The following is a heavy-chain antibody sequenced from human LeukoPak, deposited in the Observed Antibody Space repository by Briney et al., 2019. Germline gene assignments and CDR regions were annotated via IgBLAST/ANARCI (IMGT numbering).Heavy chain of an antibody. CDR1: GFTFSSYG. J-gene: IGHJ4*02. CDR3: ARDYGGNLDN. D-gene: IGHD4-23*01. V-gene: IGHV3-33*01. Sequence: PGGSPRLSCAASGFTFSSYGMHWVRQAPGKGLEWVAVIWYDGSNKYYADSVKGRFTISRDNSKNTLYLQMNSLRDEDTGVYYCARDYGGNLDNWGQGTLVIVSS. CDR2: IWYDGSNK.